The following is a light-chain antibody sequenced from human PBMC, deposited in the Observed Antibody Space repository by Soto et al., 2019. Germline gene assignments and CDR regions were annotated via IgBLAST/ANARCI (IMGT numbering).Light chain of an antibody. V-gene: IGKV1-5*01. J-gene: IGKJ2*01. CDR3: QQYNSYLYT. CDR1: QSISSG. Sequence: DIQMTQSPSTLSASVGDRVTITCRASQSISSGLAWYQQKPGKAPKLLIYDASSLESGVPSRFSGSGSGTEFTLTISSLQPDDFATYYCQQYNSYLYTFGQGTKLEIK. CDR2: DAS.